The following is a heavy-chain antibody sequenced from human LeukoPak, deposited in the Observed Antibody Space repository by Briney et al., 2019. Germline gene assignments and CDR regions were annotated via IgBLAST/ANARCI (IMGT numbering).Heavy chain of an antibody. D-gene: IGHD6-19*01. CDR1: GFTFNNYA. V-gene: IGHV3-30*04. CDR2: ASYDGDNN. CDR3: ARDTYTSGWYAGWNY. Sequence: GGSLRLSCAVSGFTFNNYAMHWVRQAPGKGLEWVAVASYDGDNNYYADSVKGRFTISRDNSKNTLYLQMNSLRAEDTAVYYCARDTYTSGWYAGWNYWGQGTLVTVSS. J-gene: IGHJ4*02.